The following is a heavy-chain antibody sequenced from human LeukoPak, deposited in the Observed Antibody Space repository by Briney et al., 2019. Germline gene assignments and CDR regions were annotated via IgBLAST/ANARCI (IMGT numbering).Heavy chain of an antibody. CDR2: ISVDGGTT. Sequence: GGSLRLSCAASGFSFDNYAMHWVRQGPGKSLQWVSVISVDGGTTYYADSVKGRFTIPRDSSKNSLYLQMNSLTTEGSALYYCAKADCGGTCFLIDNWGQGTLVTVSS. J-gene: IGHJ4*02. CDR1: GFSFDNYA. V-gene: IGHV3-43*02. D-gene: IGHD2-21*02. CDR3: AKADCGGTCFLIDN.